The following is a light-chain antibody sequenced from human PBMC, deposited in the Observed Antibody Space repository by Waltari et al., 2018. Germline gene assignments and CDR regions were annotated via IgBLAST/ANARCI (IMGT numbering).Light chain of an antibody. CDR3: AAWDDSLKGVL. CDR1: RSNIGNNA. Sequence: QSVLTQTPSVSEAPRQRVTISCSGSRSNIGNNAVNWYQQVPGKAPKLLVFADDLLPSGFSGRFSGSKSGTSASLAISGLRSEDEGVYFCAAWDDSLKGVLFGGGTKLTVL. J-gene: IGLJ2*01. CDR2: ADD. V-gene: IGLV1-36*01.